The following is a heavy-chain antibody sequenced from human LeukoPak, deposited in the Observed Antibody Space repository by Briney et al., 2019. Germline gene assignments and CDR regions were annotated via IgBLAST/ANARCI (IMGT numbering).Heavy chain of an antibody. CDR3: AKDSVTVAGTPGDY. V-gene: IGHV3-23*01. D-gene: IGHD6-19*01. CDR2: IRSNGVST. J-gene: IGHJ4*02. Sequence: GGSLRLSCAASGFTFSSYAMSWVRQAPGRGLEWVSSIRSNGVSTYYADSVKGRFTISRDNSKNTLYLQMNSLRAEDTAVYYCAKDSVTVAGTPGDYWGQGTLVTVSS. CDR1: GFTFSSYA.